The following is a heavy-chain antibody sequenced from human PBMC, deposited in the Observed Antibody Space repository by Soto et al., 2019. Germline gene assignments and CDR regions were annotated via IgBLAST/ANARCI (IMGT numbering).Heavy chain of an antibody. J-gene: IGHJ6*02. CDR3: ARDQGSGSYSLYYGMDV. Sequence: ASVKVSCKASGGTFSSYAISWVRQAPGQGLEWMGGIIPIFGTANYAQKFQGRVTITADESTSTAYMELSSLRSEDTAVYYCARDQGSGSYSLYYGMDVWGQGTPVTVSS. D-gene: IGHD3-10*01. CDR2: IIPIFGTA. CDR1: GGTFSSYA. V-gene: IGHV1-69*13.